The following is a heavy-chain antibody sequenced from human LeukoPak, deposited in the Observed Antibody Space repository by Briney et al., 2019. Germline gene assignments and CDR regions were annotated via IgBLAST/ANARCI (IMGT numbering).Heavy chain of an antibody. J-gene: IGHJ4*02. CDR1: GFTFSSYP. CDR3: VSGYYVIF. Sequence: GGSLRLSCAASGFTFSSYPMHWVRQAPGKGLEWVAVISYDGSTKYYADSAKGRFTISRDNSKNTLYLQMNSLRAEDTAVYYCVSGYYVIFWGQGTLVTVSS. CDR2: ISYDGSTK. V-gene: IGHV3-30*07. D-gene: IGHD3-9*01.